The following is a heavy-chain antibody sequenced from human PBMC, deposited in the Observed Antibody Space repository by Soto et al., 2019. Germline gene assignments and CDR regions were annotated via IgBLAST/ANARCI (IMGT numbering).Heavy chain of an antibody. J-gene: IGHJ5*02. Sequence: SETLSLSFTVSGGSISSYYCSLIRQPPGTGLAWLGYIYYSGSTKYNPSLKSRVTISVDTPKNHFSLKLSSVTAADTAVYYCARGRGDLGYCSCASCYSGWFDPWGLGTLVTVSS. CDR3: ARGRGDLGYCSCASCYSGWFDP. CDR2: IYYSGST. V-gene: IGHV4-59*01. D-gene: IGHD2-15*01. CDR1: GGSISSYY.